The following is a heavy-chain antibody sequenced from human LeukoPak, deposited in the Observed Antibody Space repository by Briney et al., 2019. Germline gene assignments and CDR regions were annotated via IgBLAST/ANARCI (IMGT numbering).Heavy chain of an antibody. CDR2: IFTSGIA. Sequence: PSETLSLTCTVSGGTIGIYYWNWIRQPAGKGLEWIGRIFTSGIANYNPSLKSRVTMSVDTSKNQFSLNLSSVTAADTAVYYCAREISGTYYNPLGYMDVWGKGTTVTVSS. CDR1: GGTIGIYY. CDR3: AREISGTYYNPLGYMDV. D-gene: IGHD3-10*01. J-gene: IGHJ6*03. V-gene: IGHV4-4*07.